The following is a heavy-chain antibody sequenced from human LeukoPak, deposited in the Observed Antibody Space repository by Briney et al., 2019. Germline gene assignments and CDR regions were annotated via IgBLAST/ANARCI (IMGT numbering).Heavy chain of an antibody. J-gene: IGHJ4*02. CDR3: AKDVRGYSRPFDY. V-gene: IGHV3-23*01. CDR2: IGGGGGST. Sequence: GGSLRLSCAGSGFTFISYAMSWDRQAPGKGLEWVSAIGGGGGSTDYADSVKGRFTISRDNSKNTLYLQMNSLRAEDTAVYYCAKDVRGYSRPFDYWGQGTLVTVSS. CDR1: GFTFISYA. D-gene: IGHD3-10*02.